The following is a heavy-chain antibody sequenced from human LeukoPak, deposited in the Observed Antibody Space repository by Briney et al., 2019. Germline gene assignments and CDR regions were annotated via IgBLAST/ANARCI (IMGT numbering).Heavy chain of an antibody. V-gene: IGHV4-34*01. D-gene: IGHD1-1*01. CDR2: INHSGST. CDR1: GGSFSGYY. J-gene: IGHJ4*02. CDR3: ARKDRNDMGY. Sequence: SETLSLTCAVYGGSFSGYYWSWIRQPPGKGLEWIGEINHSGSTNYNPSLKSRVTISVDTSKNQFSLELSSVTAADTAVYYCARKDRNDMGYWGQGTLVTVSS.